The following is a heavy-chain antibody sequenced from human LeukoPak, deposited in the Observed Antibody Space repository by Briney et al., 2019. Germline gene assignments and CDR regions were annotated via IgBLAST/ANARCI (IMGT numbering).Heavy chain of an antibody. J-gene: IGHJ3*02. D-gene: IGHD4-11*01. Sequence: GGSLRLSCAASGFTFSSYGMHWVRQAPGKGLEWVAVISYDGSNKYYADSVKGRFTISRDNSKNTLYLQMNSLRAEDTAVYYCASSSTVRGAFDIWGQGTMVTVSS. CDR3: ASSSTVRGAFDI. CDR1: GFTFSSYG. CDR2: ISYDGSNK. V-gene: IGHV3-30*19.